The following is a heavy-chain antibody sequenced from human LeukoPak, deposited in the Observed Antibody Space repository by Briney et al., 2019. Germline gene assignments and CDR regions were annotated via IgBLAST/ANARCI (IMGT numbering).Heavy chain of an antibody. CDR1: GYTFTSYG. D-gene: IGHD3-22*01. CDR3: ARDGYYYDSSGYYPHDAFDI. CDR2: ISAYNGNT. Sequence: ASVKVSCKASGYTFTSYGISWVRQAPGQGLEWMGWISAYNGNTNYAQKLQGRVTMTTDTSTSTAYMELRSLRSDDTAAYYCARDGYYYDSSGYYPHDAFDIWGQGTMVTVSS. J-gene: IGHJ3*02. V-gene: IGHV1-18*01.